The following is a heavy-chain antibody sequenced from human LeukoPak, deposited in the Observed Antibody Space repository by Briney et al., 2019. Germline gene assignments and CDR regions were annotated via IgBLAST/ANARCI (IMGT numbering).Heavy chain of an antibody. Sequence: GASVKVSCKASGYTFTGYYMHWVRQAPGQGLEWMGWISPNSGGTNYAQKFQGRVTMTRDTSISTAYMELSRLKSDDTAVYYCATTFCSSTSCYFDYWGQGTLVTVSS. CDR1: GYTFTGYY. CDR3: ATTFCSSTSCYFDY. D-gene: IGHD2-2*01. V-gene: IGHV1-2*02. J-gene: IGHJ4*02. CDR2: ISPNSGGT.